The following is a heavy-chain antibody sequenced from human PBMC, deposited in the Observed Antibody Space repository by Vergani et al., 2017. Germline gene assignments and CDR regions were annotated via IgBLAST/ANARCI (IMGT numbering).Heavy chain of an antibody. CDR1: GGSISSGSYY. CDR2: SYYSGST. Sequence: QVQLQESGPGLVKPSQTLSLTCTVSGGSISSGSYYWSWIRQPAGKGLEWIGYSYYSGSTNYNPSLKSRVTISVDTSKNQFSLKLSSVTAADTAVYYCAREGYSSSSNWGQGTLVTVSS. D-gene: IGHD6-6*01. V-gene: IGHV4-61*10. CDR3: AREGYSSSSN. J-gene: IGHJ4*02.